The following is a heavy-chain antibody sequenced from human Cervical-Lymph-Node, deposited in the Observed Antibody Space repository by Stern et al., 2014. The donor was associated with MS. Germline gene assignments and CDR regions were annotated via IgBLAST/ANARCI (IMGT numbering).Heavy chain of an antibody. J-gene: IGHJ4*02. CDR3: ARDLTVKFTSWFPGEH. V-gene: IGHV1-18*01. CDR1: GYTFSNFG. D-gene: IGHD2-21*02. Sequence: VQLVESGTEVKKPGASVKVSCKASGYTFSNFGISWVRQAPGQGLEWMGWISAYSGNINYAQKLQGRVTMTTDTSTNTAYMELRDLRSDDTAVYYCARDLTVKFTSWFPGEHWGQGTLVTVSS. CDR2: ISAYSGNI.